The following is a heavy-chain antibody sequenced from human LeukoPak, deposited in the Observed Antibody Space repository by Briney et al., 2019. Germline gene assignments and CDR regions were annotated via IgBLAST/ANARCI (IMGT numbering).Heavy chain of an antibody. CDR3: AGIPVFGVVLHQEPV. J-gene: IGHJ6*04. D-gene: IGHD2-8*01. CDR2: FIPVLGTA. Sequence: ASVKVSCKASGGTFSDYALNWVRQAPGQGLEWMGVFIPVLGTASSTQNFQDRVSITADISTHTVYMELSSLKSEDTAVYFCAGIPVFGVVLHQEPVWGKGTTVTVSS. CDR1: GGTFSDYA. V-gene: IGHV1-69*10.